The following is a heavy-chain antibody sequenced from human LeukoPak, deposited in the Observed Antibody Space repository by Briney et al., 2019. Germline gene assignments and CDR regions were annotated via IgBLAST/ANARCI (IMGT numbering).Heavy chain of an antibody. CDR2: ISWNSGSI. J-gene: IGHJ4*02. D-gene: IGHD6-19*01. CDR3: AKDILALAVAGTWAFDY. CDR1: GFTFDDYA. Sequence: GGSLRLSCAASGFTFDDYAMHWVRQAPGKGLEWVSGISWNSGSIGYADSVKGRFTISRDNAKNSLYLQMNSLRAEDTALYYCAKDILALAVAGTWAFDYWGQGTLVTVSS. V-gene: IGHV3-9*01.